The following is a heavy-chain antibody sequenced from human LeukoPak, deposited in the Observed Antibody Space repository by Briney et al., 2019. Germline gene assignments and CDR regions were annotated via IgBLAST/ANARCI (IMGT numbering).Heavy chain of an antibody. Sequence: GESLKISCKGSGYSFTSYWIGWVRQMPAKGLQWMGFSYPGNSDTRYSPSFQDQVTTSSKKSSNTAYLQWSSLKASDIAMYYCARGYYYYMDVGGKGTTVTVSS. J-gene: IGHJ6*03. CDR2: SYPGNSDT. CDR1: GYSFTSYW. CDR3: ARGYYYYMDV. V-gene: IGHV5-51*01.